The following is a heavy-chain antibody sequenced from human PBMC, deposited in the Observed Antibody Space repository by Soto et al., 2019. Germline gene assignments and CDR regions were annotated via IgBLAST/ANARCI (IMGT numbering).Heavy chain of an antibody. CDR3: ATKGAKWELTRIDFDY. CDR1: GYTLTQLS. D-gene: IGHD1-26*01. CDR2: FDPEDGET. Sequence: ASVKVSCKVSGYTLTQLSMHWVRQAPGKGLEWMGGFDPEDGETINAQKFQGRVTMTEDTSTDTAYMDMSSLRSEETAVYYGATKGAKWELTRIDFDYWGQGTLVTVSS. J-gene: IGHJ4*02. V-gene: IGHV1-24*01.